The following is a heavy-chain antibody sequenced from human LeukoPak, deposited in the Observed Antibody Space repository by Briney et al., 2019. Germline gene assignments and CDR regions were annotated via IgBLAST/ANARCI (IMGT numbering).Heavy chain of an antibody. CDR1: GGTFSSYA. D-gene: IGHD1-26*01. CDR2: IIPIRGIA. J-gene: IGHJ6*02. Sequence: SVKVSCKASGGTFSSYASSWVRQAPGQGLEWMGRIIPIRGIANYAQKFQGRVTITADKSTSTAYLELSSLRSEDTAVYYCARAPRPVRGGDYYYYGMDVWGQGTTVTVSS. V-gene: IGHV1-69*04. CDR3: ARAPRPVRGGDYYYYGMDV.